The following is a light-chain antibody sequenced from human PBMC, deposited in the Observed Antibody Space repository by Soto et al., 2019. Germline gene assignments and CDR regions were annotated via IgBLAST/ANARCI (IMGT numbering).Light chain of an antibody. CDR1: QSISSW. J-gene: IGKJ1*01. Sequence: DIQMTQSPSTLSASVGDRVTITCGASQSISSWVAWYQQKAGKAPKLLIYDASSLESGVASRFSGSGSGTEFTLTISSLQPDDFATYYCQQYNSYSWTFGQGTKVDIK. V-gene: IGKV1-5*01. CDR3: QQYNSYSWT. CDR2: DAS.